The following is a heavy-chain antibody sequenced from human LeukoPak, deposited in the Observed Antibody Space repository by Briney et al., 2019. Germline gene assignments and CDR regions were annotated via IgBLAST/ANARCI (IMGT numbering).Heavy chain of an antibody. Sequence: GGSLRLSCAVSGLTFSKYWMNWVRQAPGKGLEWVSTISDSGGGTYYADSVKGRFTISRDNSKNTLYLQMNSLRADDTAVYYCDGADFWGQGTLVTVSS. CDR2: ISDSGGGT. CDR1: GLTFSKYW. CDR3: DGADF. J-gene: IGHJ4*02. V-gene: IGHV3-23*01.